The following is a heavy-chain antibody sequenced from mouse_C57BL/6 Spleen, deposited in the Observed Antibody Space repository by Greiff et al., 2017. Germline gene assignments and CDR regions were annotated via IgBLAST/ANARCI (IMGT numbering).Heavy chain of an antibody. D-gene: IGHD3-3*01. CDR1: GFTFSSYG. J-gene: IGHJ2*01. CDR3: AREGTHFDY. Sequence: EVMLVESGGDLVKPGGSLKLSCAASGFTFSSYGMSWVRQTPDKRLEWVATISSGGSYTYYPDSVKGRFTISRDNAKNTLYLQMSSLKSEDTAMYYCAREGTHFDYWSQGPTRTVSS. CDR2: ISSGGSYT. V-gene: IGHV5-6*01.